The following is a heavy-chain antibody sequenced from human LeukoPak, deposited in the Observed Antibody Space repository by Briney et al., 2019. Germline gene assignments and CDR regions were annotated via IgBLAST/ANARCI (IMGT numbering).Heavy chain of an antibody. J-gene: IGHJ4*02. CDR3: ARYYDILTGNQG. V-gene: IGHV1-8*01. D-gene: IGHD3-9*01. CDR2: MNPNSGNT. CDR1: GYTFTSYD. Sequence: ASVKVSCKASGYTFTSYDINWVRQATGQGLEWMGWMNPNSGNTGYAHKFQGRVTMTRNTSISTAYMELSSLRSEDTAVYYCARYYDILTGNQGWGQGILVTVSS.